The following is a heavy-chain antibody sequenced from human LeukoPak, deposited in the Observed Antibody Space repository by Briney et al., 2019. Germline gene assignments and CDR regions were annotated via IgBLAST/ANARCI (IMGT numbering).Heavy chain of an antibody. D-gene: IGHD3-22*01. CDR3: ARGRAPNYYDSPRLAFDI. V-gene: IGHV4-34*01. Sequence: SETLSLTCAVYGGSFSGYYWSWIRQPPGKGLEWIGEINHSGSTNYNPSLKSRVTISVDTSKNQFSLKLSSVTAADTAVYYCARGRAPNYYDSPRLAFDIWGQGIMVTVSS. J-gene: IGHJ3*02. CDR2: INHSGST. CDR1: GGSFSGYY.